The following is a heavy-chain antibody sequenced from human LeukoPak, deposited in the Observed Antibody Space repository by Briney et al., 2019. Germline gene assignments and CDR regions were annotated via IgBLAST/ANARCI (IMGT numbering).Heavy chain of an antibody. Sequence: SETLSLTCTVSGGSISSGGYYWSWIRQPPGKGLEWIGYIYHSGSTYYNPSLKSRVTISVDRSKNQFSLKLSSVTAADTAVYYCARSTISEDIVVVPAAREFDYWGQGTLVTVSP. CDR2: IYHSGST. V-gene: IGHV4-30-2*01. J-gene: IGHJ4*02. CDR3: ARSTISEDIVVVPAAREFDY. D-gene: IGHD2-2*01. CDR1: GGSISSGGYY.